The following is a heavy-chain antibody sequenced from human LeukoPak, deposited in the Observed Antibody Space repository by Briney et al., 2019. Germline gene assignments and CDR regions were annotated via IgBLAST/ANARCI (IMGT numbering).Heavy chain of an antibody. Sequence: GGSLRLSCAASGFTFSSYAMSWVRQAPGKGLEWVSGVRVSDETYYADAVKGRFTISRDNYENTLYLQMSGLRAKDTAVYYCAKGTGDAGYYFDYWGQGTLVTVSS. V-gene: IGHV3-23*01. CDR3: AKGTGDAGYYFDY. J-gene: IGHJ4*02. CDR1: GFTFSSYA. CDR2: VRVSDET. D-gene: IGHD7-27*01.